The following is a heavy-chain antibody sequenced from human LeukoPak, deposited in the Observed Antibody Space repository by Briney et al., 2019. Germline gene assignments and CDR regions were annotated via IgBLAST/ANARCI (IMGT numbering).Heavy chain of an antibody. D-gene: IGHD3-16*01. CDR3: ARAHLGFDP. V-gene: IGHV4-4*07. J-gene: IGHJ5*02. CDR2: IHTSGST. Sequence: SETLSLTCSVSGASISISSYYRNWMRQPAGKGLEWIGRIHTSGSTNYNPSLKSRVTMSIDTSKNQFSLELTSVTAADTAVYYCARAHLGFDPWGQGALVTVSS. CDR1: GASISISSYY.